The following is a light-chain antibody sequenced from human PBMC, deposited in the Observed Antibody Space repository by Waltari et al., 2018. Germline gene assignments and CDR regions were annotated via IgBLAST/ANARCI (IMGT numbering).Light chain of an antibody. CDR2: AAS. CDR1: QSISSY. V-gene: IGKV1-39*01. Sequence: GDRVTITCQASQSISSYLNWYQQKPGKAPKLLIYAASNLQSGVPSRFSGSGSGTDFTLTISSLQPEDFATYYCQQSYSTLFTFGPGTKVDIK. CDR3: QQSYSTLFT. J-gene: IGKJ3*01.